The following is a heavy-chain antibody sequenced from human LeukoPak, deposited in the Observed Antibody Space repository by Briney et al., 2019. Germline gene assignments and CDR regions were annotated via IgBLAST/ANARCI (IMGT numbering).Heavy chain of an antibody. V-gene: IGHV4-59*01. J-gene: IGHJ4*02. D-gene: IGHD5-24*01. CDR2: IYYSGST. CDR3: ARDKAGYNDY. CDR1: GGSISSYY. Sequence: PSETLSLTCTVSGGSISSYYWSGIRQPPGKGLEWIGYIYYSGSTTYNPSLKSRVSISVDTSKNQFSLRLSSVTAADTAVYYCARDKAGYNDYWGQGTLVTVSS.